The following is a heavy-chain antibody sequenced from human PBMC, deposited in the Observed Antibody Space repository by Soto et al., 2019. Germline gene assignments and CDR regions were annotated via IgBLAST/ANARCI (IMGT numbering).Heavy chain of an antibody. Sequence: QVQLVQSGAEVKKPGSSVKVSCKASGGTFSRDAISWVRQAPGHGLEWMGGIIPMFGTAKYVQKFQGRLTITADGSTTTAYMELRSLRSDDTAVYYCARGVVVVAASQLGWFDPWGQGTLVTVSS. D-gene: IGHD2-15*01. CDR2: IIPMFGTA. J-gene: IGHJ5*02. V-gene: IGHV1-69*01. CDR1: GGTFSRDA. CDR3: ARGVVVVAASQLGWFDP.